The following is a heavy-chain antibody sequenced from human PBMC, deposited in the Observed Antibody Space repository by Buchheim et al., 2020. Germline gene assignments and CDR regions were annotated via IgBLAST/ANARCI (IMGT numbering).Heavy chain of an antibody. CDR3: ARDVHYGSGRGWYFDL. D-gene: IGHD3-10*01. CDR1: GGSVSSGSYY. CDR2: IYYSGST. J-gene: IGHJ2*01. Sequence: QVQLQESGPGLVKPSETLSLTCTVSGGSVSSGSYYWSWIRQPPGKGLEWIGYIYYSGSTNYNPSLKSRVTISVDTSKNQFSLKLSSVTAADTAVYYCARDVHYGSGRGWYFDLWGRGTL. V-gene: IGHV4-61*01.